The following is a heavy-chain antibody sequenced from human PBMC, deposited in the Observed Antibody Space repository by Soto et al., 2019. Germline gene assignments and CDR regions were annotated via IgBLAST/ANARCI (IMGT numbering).Heavy chain of an antibody. CDR1: GFTFDTYT. CDR3: ARGSASKSGHLWYFDL. J-gene: IGHJ2*01. V-gene: IGHV3-21*01. Sequence: LRLSCTASGFTFDTYTMNWLRQAPGRGLEWVSSISATTTYKYYAASVEGRFTISRDNAKNSLYLQTNSLGAEDTAVYYCARGSASKSGHLWYFDLWGRGTLVTVSS. D-gene: IGHD2-8*02. CDR2: ISATTTYK.